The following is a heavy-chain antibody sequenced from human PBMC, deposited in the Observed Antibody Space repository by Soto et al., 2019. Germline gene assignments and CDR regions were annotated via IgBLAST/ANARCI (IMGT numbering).Heavy chain of an antibody. J-gene: IGHJ2*01. D-gene: IGHD3-16*01. V-gene: IGHV3-53*04. CDR1: GFSVSNNH. CDR2: VYSGGST. CDR3: AREKGDRDCFDI. Sequence: ELQLVESGGGLVQPGESLRLSCAASGFSVSNNHMSWVRQAPGKGLECVSVVYSGGSTYYADSVKGRFTISRDKSRNTLYLEMNSLRPEDTAVYFCAREKGDRDCFDIWGSGTLVTVSS.